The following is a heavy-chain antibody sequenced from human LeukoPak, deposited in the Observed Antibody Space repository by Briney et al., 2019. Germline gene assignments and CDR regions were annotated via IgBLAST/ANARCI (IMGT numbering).Heavy chain of an antibody. Sequence: GGSLRLSCAATGFTFSDHYMNWIRQAPGKGLEWISYISGSSSDTNYADSVKGRFTISRDNAKNSLFLQMNCLRAEDTAVYYCTRTARYVDDWGQGTTVTVSS. J-gene: IGHJ6*02. CDR3: TRTARYVDD. D-gene: IGHD2-8*02. V-gene: IGHV3-11*06. CDR1: GFTFSDHY. CDR2: ISGSSSDT.